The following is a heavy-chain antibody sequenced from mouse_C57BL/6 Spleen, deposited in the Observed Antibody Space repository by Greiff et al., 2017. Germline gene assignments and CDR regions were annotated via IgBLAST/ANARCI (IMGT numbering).Heavy chain of an antibody. CDR3: ARHYYGSSYYAMDY. V-gene: IGHV1-47*01. D-gene: IGHD1-1*01. Sequence: QVQLQQFGAELVKPGASVKMSCKASGYTFTTYPIEWMKQNHGKSLEWIGNFHPYNDDTKYNEKFKGKATLTVEKSSSTVYLELSRLTSDDSAVYYCARHYYGSSYYAMDYWGQGTSVTVSS. CDR1: GYTFTTYP. J-gene: IGHJ4*01. CDR2: FHPYNDDT.